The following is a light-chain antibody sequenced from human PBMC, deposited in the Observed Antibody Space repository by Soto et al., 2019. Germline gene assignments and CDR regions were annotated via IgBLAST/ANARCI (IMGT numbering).Light chain of an antibody. Sequence: DIQMTQSPSTLSASVGDRVTITCRASQSISSWLARYQQKPGKAPKLLIYDASSLESGVPSRFSGSGSGTEFTLTISSLQPDDFATYYCQQYNSYSRYTFGQGTKLEIK. CDR1: QSISSW. J-gene: IGKJ2*01. CDR3: QQYNSYSRYT. V-gene: IGKV1-5*01. CDR2: DAS.